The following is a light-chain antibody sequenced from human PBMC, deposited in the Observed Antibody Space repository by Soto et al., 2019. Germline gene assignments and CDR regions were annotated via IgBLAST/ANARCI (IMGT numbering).Light chain of an antibody. CDR2: WAS. Sequence: DIVMTQSPDSLAVSLGERATINCKSGQSVLYSSNNKNYLAWYQQKPGQPPKLLIYWASTRESGVPDRFSGSGSGTDFTLTISNLQAGDVAVYYCQQYYSTPLTFGGGTKVEIK. CDR1: QSVLYSSNNKNY. J-gene: IGKJ4*01. V-gene: IGKV4-1*01. CDR3: QQYYSTPLT.